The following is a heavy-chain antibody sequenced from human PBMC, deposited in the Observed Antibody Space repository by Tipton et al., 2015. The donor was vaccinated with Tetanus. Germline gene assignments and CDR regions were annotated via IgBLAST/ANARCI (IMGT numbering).Heavy chain of an antibody. CDR2: IYHSGST. D-gene: IGHD3-10*01. Sequence: LRLSCVVSGGSISTGGYSWSWFRQPSGKGLEWIGYIYHSGSTYYNPSLKSRVTISVNMSKKQFFLKLSSVTAADTAVYYCARGHGSGRNSFQFEYWGQGTLVTVSS. CDR1: GGSISTGGYS. J-gene: IGHJ4*02. CDR3: ARGHGSGRNSFQFEY. V-gene: IGHV4-30-2*01.